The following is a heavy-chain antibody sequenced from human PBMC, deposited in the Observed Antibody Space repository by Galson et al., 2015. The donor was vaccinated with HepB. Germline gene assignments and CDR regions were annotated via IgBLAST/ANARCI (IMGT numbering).Heavy chain of an antibody. CDR2: IYYSGST. J-gene: IGHJ4*02. CDR1: GGSISSYY. V-gene: IGHV4-59*08. Sequence: TLSLTCTVSGGSISSYYWSWIRQPPGKGLEWIGYIYYSGSTNYNPSPKSRVTISVDTSKNQFSLKLSSVTAADTAVYYCARQGDSSGFDYWGQGTLVTVSS. CDR3: ARQGDSSGFDY. D-gene: IGHD3-22*01.